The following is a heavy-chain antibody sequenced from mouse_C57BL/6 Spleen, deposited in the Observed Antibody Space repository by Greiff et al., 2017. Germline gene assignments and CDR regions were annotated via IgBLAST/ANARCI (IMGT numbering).Heavy chain of an antibody. CDR3: ARYYGNPGGYFDY. CDR1: GYTFTSYW. V-gene: IGHV1-55*01. CDR2: IYPGSGST. Sequence: QVQLKQPGAELVKPGASVKMSCKASGYTFTSYWITWVKQRPGQGLEWIGDIYPGSGSTNYNEKFKSKATLTVDTSSSTAYMQLSSLTSEDSAVYYCARYYGNPGGYFDYWGQGTTLTVSS. D-gene: IGHD2-1*01. J-gene: IGHJ2*01.